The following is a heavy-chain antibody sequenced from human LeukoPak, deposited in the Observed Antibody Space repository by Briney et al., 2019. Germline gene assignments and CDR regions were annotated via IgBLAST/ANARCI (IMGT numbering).Heavy chain of an antibody. J-gene: IGHJ4*02. CDR3: ARDHYYDSSGYYG. D-gene: IGHD3-22*01. CDR1: GGTFSSYT. V-gene: IGHV1-69*04. CDR2: IIPILGIA. Sequence: GASVKVSCKASGGTFSSYTISWVRRAPGQGLEWMGRIIPILGIANYAQKFQGRVTITADKSTSTAYMEPSSLRSEDTAVYYCARDHYYDSSGYYGWGQGTLVTVSS.